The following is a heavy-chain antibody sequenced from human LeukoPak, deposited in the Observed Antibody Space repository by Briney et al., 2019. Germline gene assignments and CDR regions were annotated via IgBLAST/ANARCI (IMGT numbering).Heavy chain of an antibody. CDR2: IYYSGST. CDR3: ARTMHYDFWSGYYFNWFDP. V-gene: IGHV4-30-4*01. Sequence: SQTLSLTCTVSGGSISSGDYYWSWIRQPPGKGLEWIGYIYYSGSTYYNPSLKSRVTISVDTSKNQFSLKLSSVTAADTAVYYCARTMHYDFWSGYYFNWFDPWGQGTLVTVSS. J-gene: IGHJ5*02. CDR1: GGSISSGDYY. D-gene: IGHD3-3*01.